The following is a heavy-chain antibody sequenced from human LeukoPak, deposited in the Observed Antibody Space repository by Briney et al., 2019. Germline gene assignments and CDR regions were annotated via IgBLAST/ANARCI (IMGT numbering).Heavy chain of an antibody. CDR1: GGSISSGGYY. J-gene: IGHJ4*02. D-gene: IGHD2-21*02. CDR2: IHYGGTI. CDR3: PRDIGDFVSDF. V-gene: IGHV4-39*02. Sequence: SETLSLTCTVSGGSISSGGYYWAWIRQPPGKGLEWIGSIHYGGTIHYNPSLQSRVTISADTSKNQFALDLRSVTAADTAVYYCPRDIGDFVSDFWGQGTLVTVSS.